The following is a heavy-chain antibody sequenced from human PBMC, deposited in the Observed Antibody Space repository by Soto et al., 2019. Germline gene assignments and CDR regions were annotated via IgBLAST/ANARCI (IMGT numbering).Heavy chain of an antibody. J-gene: IGHJ4*02. Sequence: EVQLLESGGGLVQPGGSLRLSCAASGFTFSSYALTWVRQAPGKGLEWVSVIGASGSSTFHADSVKGRFTISRDNSKNTLFLQKNSLRAEDTAVYYCAKVVDYDSTGYYSHLDHWGQGTLVTVSS. CDR2: IGASGSST. CDR1: GFTFSSYA. CDR3: AKVVDYDSTGYYSHLDH. D-gene: IGHD3-22*01. V-gene: IGHV3-23*01.